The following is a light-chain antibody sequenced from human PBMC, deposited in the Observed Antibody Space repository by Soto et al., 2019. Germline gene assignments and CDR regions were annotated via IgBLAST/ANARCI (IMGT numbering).Light chain of an antibody. CDR3: QQYGSSPRT. J-gene: IGKJ1*01. CDR2: DAS. Sequence: EIVMTQSPATLSVSPGERATLSCRASQNISNNLACYQQKPGQAPRLLIYDASVRATGTPDRFSGSGSGTDFTLTISRLEPEDFAVYYCQQYGSSPRTFGQGTKVDIK. V-gene: IGKV3-20*01. CDR1: QNISNN.